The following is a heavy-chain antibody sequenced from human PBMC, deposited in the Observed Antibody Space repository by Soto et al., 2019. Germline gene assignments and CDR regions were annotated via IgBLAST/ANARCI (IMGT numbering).Heavy chain of an antibody. V-gene: IGHV3-33*01. D-gene: IGHD2-2*02. Sequence: QVQLVESGGGVVQPGRSLRLSCAASGFTFSSYGMHWVRQAPGKGLEWVAVIWYDGSNKYYADSVKGRFTISRDNSKNTLYLQMHSLRDEYTAVYYGARSEGAPATAIPRHFYYWGQGTLVTVSS. J-gene: IGHJ4*02. CDR1: GFTFSSYG. CDR2: IWYDGSNK. CDR3: ARSEGAPATAIPRHFYY.